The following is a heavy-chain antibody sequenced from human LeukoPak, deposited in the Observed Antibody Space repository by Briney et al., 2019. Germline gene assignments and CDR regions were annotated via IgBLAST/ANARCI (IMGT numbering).Heavy chain of an antibody. D-gene: IGHD3-22*01. J-gene: IGHJ4*02. CDR2: ISYDGSNK. CDR3: ARDPQLNTYYYDSSGYYYFDY. Sequence: GGSLRLSCAASGFNFNDYWMHWVRQAPGKGLEWVAVISYDGSNKYYADSVKGRFTISRDNSKNTLYLQMNSLRAEDTAVYYCARDPQLNTYYYDSSGYYYFDYWGQGTLVTVSS. V-gene: IGHV3-30-3*01. CDR1: GFNFNDYW.